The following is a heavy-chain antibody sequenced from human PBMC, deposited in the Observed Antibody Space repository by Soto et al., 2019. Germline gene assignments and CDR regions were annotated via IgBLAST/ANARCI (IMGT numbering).Heavy chain of an antibody. CDR1: GFTFSTYG. Sequence: DVQLLESGGGLVQWGGSLRLSCVTSGFTFSTYGMTWVRQAPGKGLEWVSYGGSGGSRYYAESVKGCFTISRDNSKNTLSLEMNSLRAEDTATYYCVKFRGRAYPYYYMDVWGKGTTVTVSS. CDR3: VKFRGRAYPYYYMDV. J-gene: IGHJ6*03. CDR2: YGGSGGSR. D-gene: IGHD3-10*01. V-gene: IGHV3-23*01.